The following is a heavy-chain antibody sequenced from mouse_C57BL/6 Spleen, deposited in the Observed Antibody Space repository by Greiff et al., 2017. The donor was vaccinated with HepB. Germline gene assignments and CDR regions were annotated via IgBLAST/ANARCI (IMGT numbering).Heavy chain of an antibody. J-gene: IGHJ2*01. V-gene: IGHV1-4*01. D-gene: IGHD5-5*01. CDR1: GYPFTSYT. Sequence: QVQPQQSGAELARPGASVKKFCKASGYPFTSYTKHRVKQRPGQGLEWIGYINPSSGYTKYNQKFKDKATLTADKSSSTAYMQLSSLTSEDSAVYYCARGNYLDYFDYWGQGTTLTVSS. CDR2: INPSSGYT. CDR3: ARGNYLDYFDY.